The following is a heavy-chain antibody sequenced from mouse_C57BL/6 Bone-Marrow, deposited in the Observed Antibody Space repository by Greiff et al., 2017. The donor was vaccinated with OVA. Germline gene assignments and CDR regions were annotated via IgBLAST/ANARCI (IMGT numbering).Heavy chain of an antibody. Sequence: EVQLQESGPGLVKPSQSLSLTCSVTGYSITSGYYWNWIRQFPGNKLEWMGYISYDGSNKYNPSLKNRISITRDTSKNQFFLKLNSVTTEDTATYYCARASSGYWFAYWGQGTLVTVSA. CDR1: GYSITSGYY. CDR3: ARASSGYWFAY. V-gene: IGHV3-6*01. J-gene: IGHJ3*01. D-gene: IGHD3-2*02. CDR2: ISYDGSN.